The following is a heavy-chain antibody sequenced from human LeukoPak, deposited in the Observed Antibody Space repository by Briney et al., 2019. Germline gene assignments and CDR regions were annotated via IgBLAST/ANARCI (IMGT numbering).Heavy chain of an antibody. J-gene: IGHJ4*02. Sequence: GESLKISCKGSGYSFTSYWIGWVRQMPGKGLEWMGIIYPGDSDTKYSPSFQGQVTISVDKSISTAYLQWRSLKASDTAMYYCARHGDITATGSLDYWGQGTLVTVSS. CDR3: ARHGDITATGSLDY. D-gene: IGHD6-13*01. V-gene: IGHV5-51*01. CDR1: GYSFTSYW. CDR2: IYPGDSDT.